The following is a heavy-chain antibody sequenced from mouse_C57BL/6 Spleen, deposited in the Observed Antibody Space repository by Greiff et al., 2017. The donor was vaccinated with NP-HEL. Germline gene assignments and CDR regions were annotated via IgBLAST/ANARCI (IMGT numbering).Heavy chain of an antibody. CDR3: AREGDYDSAWFAY. Sequence: QVQLKESGPGLVAPSQSLSITCTVSGFSLTSYGVHWVRQPPGKGLEWLVVIWSDGSTTYNSALKSRLSISKDNSKSQVFLKMNSLQTDDTAMYYCAREGDYDSAWFAYWGQGTLVTVSA. J-gene: IGHJ3*01. CDR1: GFSLTSYG. D-gene: IGHD2-4*01. CDR2: IWSDGST. V-gene: IGHV2-6*03.